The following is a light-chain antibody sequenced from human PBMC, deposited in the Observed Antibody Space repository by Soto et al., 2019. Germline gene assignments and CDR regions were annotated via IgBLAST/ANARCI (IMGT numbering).Light chain of an antibody. CDR1: QSVSSN. CDR2: GAS. Sequence: EIVMTQSPATLSVSPGERATLSCRASQSVSSNFSWSQQKTRQAPSLLIYGASPRATGIPARFSGSGSGTEFTLTITSLQYDDFAVYYWQQYNYWSTFGQGTKVEIK. V-gene: IGKV3-15*01. J-gene: IGKJ1*01. CDR3: QQYNYWST.